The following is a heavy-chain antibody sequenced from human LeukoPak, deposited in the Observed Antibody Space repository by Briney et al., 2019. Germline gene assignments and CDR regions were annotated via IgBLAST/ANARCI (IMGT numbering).Heavy chain of an antibody. CDR3: ARDGMQQQLDNWFDP. J-gene: IGHJ5*02. CDR2: INSDGSST. V-gene: IGHV3-74*01. D-gene: IGHD6-13*01. Sequence: GGSLRLSCAASGFTFSSYWMHWVRQAPGKGLVWVSRINSDGSSTCYADSVKGRFTISRDNAKNTLYLQMNSLRAEDTAVYYCARDGMQQQLDNWFDPWGQGTLVTVSS. CDR1: GFTFSSYW.